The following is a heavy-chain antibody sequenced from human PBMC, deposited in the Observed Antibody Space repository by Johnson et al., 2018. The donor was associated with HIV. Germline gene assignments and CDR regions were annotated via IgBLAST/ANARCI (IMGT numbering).Heavy chain of an antibody. CDR2: ISYDGSNK. CDR1: GFTFSSYD. J-gene: IGHJ3*02. Sequence: QVQLVESGGGLVKPGGSLRLSCAVSGFTFSSYDMHWVRQAPGKGLEWVADISYDGSNKYYADSVKGRFTISRDNSKSRLYLQMNSLRAEDTAVYYCARAKSTVVLHDAFDIWGQGTMVTVSS. CDR3: ARAKSTVVLHDAFDI. V-gene: IGHV3-30*04. D-gene: IGHD4-23*01.